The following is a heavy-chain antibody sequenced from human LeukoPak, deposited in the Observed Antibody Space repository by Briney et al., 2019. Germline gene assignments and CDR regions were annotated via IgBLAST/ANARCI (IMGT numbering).Heavy chain of an antibody. V-gene: IGHV3-23*01. D-gene: IGHD5-12*01. Sequence: PGGSLRLSCAASGFTFSSYAMSWVRQAPGKGLEWVSAISGSGGSTYYADSVKGRFTISRDNSKNTLYLQMNSLRAEDTAVYYCAKGPVGYSGYGYFPYQPFDYWGQGTLVTVSS. CDR1: GFTFSSYA. J-gene: IGHJ4*02. CDR3: AKGPVGYSGYGYFPYQPFDY. CDR2: ISGSGGST.